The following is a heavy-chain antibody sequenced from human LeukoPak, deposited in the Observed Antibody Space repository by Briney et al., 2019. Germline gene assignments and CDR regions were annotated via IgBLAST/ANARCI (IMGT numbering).Heavy chain of an antibody. V-gene: IGHV3-30*02. D-gene: IGHD3-9*01. CDR3: ASQEGLRRYYDILTGYYPHDY. J-gene: IGHJ4*02. CDR2: IRYDGSNK. CDR1: GFTFSSYG. Sequence: GGSLRLSCAASGFTFSSYGMHWVRQAPGKGLEWVAFIRYDGSNKYYADSVKGRFTITRDNSKNTLYLQMNSLRAEDTAVYYCASQEGLRRYYDILTGYYPHDYWGQGTLVTVSS.